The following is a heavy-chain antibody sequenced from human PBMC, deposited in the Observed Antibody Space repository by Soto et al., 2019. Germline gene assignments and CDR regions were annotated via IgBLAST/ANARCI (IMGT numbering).Heavy chain of an antibody. D-gene: IGHD5-12*01. J-gene: IGHJ6*02. CDR2: TYYRSKWYN. Sequence: SQTLSLTCVISGDSVSSNSAAWNWIRQSPSRGLEWLGRTYYRSKWYNDYAVSVKSRITINPDTSKNQFSLQLNSVTPEDTAVYYCARVSFVRTTTKYSGYDSDYYYGMDVWGQGTTVTVSS. V-gene: IGHV6-1*01. CDR1: GDSVSSNSAA. CDR3: ARVSFVRTTTKYSGYDSDYYYGMDV.